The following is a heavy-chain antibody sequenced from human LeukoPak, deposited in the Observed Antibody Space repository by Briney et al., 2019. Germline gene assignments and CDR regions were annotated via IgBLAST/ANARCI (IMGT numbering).Heavy chain of an antibody. CDR2: IYHSGST. Sequence: SETLSLTCTVSGYSISSGYYWGWIRQPPGKGLEWIGSIYHSGSTYYNPSLKSRVTISVDTSKNQFSLKLSPVTAADTAVYYCARVSPSSYGSGSYWRYYYYYYMDVWGKGTTVTVSS. CDR3: ARVSPSSYGSGSYWRYYYYYYMDV. V-gene: IGHV4-38-2*02. CDR1: GYSISSGYY. D-gene: IGHD3-10*01. J-gene: IGHJ6*03.